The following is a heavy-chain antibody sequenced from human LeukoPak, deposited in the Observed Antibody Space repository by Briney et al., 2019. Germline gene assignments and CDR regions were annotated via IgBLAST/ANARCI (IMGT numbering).Heavy chain of an antibody. CDR2: INHSGST. CDR3: ASYYASGVSAYNYYGMDV. CDR1: GGSFSGYY. Sequence: SETLSLTCAVYGGSFSGYYWSWIRQPPGKGLEWIGEINHSGSTNYNPSLKSRVTISVDTSKNQFSLKLSSVTAADTAVYYCASYYASGVSAYNYYGMDVWGKGTTVTVSS. V-gene: IGHV4-34*01. D-gene: IGHD3-10*01. J-gene: IGHJ6*04.